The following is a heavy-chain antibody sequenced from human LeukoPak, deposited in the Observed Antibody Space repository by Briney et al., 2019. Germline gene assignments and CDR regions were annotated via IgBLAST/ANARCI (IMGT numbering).Heavy chain of an antibody. CDR2: ISRSVDTI. Sequence: GGSLRLSCAASGFTFSTYAMSWVRQAPGKGLGWDAHISRSVDTIYYADSVKGRFTISRDHAKNSIYLQMNSLRAEDTALFYCAKSDCSTIGCKRLHYWGQGTLVTVSS. D-gene: IGHD2-2*01. CDR1: GFTFSTYA. V-gene: IGHV3-23*01. J-gene: IGHJ4*02. CDR3: AKSDCSTIGCKRLHY.